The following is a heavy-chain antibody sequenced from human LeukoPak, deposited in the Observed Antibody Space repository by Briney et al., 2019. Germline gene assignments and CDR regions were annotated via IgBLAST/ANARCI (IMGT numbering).Heavy chain of an antibody. CDR1: GYNFASYW. V-gene: IGHV5-51*01. CDR3: ARLQVGYCSSTSCYAPFDY. Sequence: PGESLKISCKGSGYNFASYWIGWVRQMPGKGLEWMGIIYPGDSDTRYSPSFQGQVTVSADKSISTAYLQWSSLKASDTAMYYCARLQVGYCSSTSCYAPFDYWGQGTLVTVSS. D-gene: IGHD2-2*01. CDR2: IYPGDSDT. J-gene: IGHJ4*02.